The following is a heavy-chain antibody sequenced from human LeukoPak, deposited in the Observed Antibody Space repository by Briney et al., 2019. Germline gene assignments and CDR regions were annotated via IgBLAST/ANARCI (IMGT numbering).Heavy chain of an antibody. D-gene: IGHD6-13*01. CDR1: GFTVSENY. V-gene: IGHV3-21*01. CDR2: ICSSSSYI. Sequence: GGSLRLSCASSGFTVSENYMSWVRQAPGKGLEWVSSICSSSSYIYHADSVKGRFTISRDNAKNSLYLQMNSLRAEDTAVYYCARDLGGAAAGSCFDYWGQGTLVTVSS. J-gene: IGHJ4*02. CDR3: ARDLGGAAAGSCFDY.